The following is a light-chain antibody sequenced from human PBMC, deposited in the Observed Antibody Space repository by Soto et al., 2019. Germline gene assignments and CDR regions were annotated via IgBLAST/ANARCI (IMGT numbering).Light chain of an antibody. CDR3: QSYDSNNHVV. J-gene: IGLJ2*01. CDR2: EDY. CDR1: SGIIASNF. V-gene: IGLV6-57*01. Sequence: NFMLTQPHSVSASPGKTVAISCTRSSGIIASNFVQWYQQRPGSSPTTVIYEDYQRPSGVPHRFSGSIDSSSNSASLTISGLKTEDEADYYCQSYDSNNHVVFGGGTKLTVL.